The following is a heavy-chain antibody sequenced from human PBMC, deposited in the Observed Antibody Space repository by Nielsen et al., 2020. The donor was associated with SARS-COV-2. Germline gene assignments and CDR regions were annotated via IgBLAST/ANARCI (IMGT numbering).Heavy chain of an antibody. CDR3: AKDDSPRITIFGVVPSSDY. Sequence: GGSLRLSCAASGFTFSSYGMHWVRQAPGKGLEWVAVISYDGSNKYYADSVKGRFTISRDNSKNTLYLQMNSLRAEDTAVYYCAKDDSPRITIFGVVPSSDYWGQGTLVTVSS. CDR2: ISYDGSNK. V-gene: IGHV3-30*18. J-gene: IGHJ4*02. CDR1: GFTFSSYG. D-gene: IGHD3-3*01.